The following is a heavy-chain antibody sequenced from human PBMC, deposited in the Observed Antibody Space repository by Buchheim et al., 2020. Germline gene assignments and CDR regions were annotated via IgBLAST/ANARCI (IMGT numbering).Heavy chain of an antibody. CDR2: VYPGDSDT. Sequence: EVQLVQSGAEVKKPGESLKISCKGSGYSFTNYWIGWVRQLPGKGLEWMGIVYPGDSDTRYSPSFQGKVTISVDKSISTAYLQLSSLKASDTAMYFCARKSMIVGDGWPDYWGQGT. CDR1: GYSFTNYW. CDR3: ARKSMIVGDGWPDY. V-gene: IGHV5-51*01. J-gene: IGHJ4*02. D-gene: IGHD2-21*01.